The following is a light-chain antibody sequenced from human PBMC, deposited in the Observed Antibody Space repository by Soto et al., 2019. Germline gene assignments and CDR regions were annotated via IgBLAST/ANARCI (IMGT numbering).Light chain of an antibody. V-gene: IGKV1-39*01. CDR3: QQSYSTPHA. J-gene: IGKJ4*01. CDR2: AAS. CDR1: QSISSY. Sequence: IHRTQSPSSLSACLRDKIAVAGRASQSISSYLNWYQQKPGKAPKLLIYAASSLQSGVPSRFSGSGSGTDFTLTISSLQPEDFATYYCQQSYSTPHACGGGTKVDIK.